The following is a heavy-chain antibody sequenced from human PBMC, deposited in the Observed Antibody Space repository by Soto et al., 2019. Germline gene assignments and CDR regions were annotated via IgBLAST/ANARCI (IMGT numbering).Heavy chain of an antibody. CDR2: IYYSGTT. CDR3: ARDLGLTIFGVVIIPSYYGMDV. V-gene: IGHV4-59*12. Sequence: SETLSLTCTVSGGSINSYYWSWIRQPPGRGLEWIGYIYYSGTTNYNPSLKSRVTISVDTSKNQFSLWLTSVTAADTAVYYCARDLGLTIFGVVIIPSYYGMDVWGQGTTVTGSS. D-gene: IGHD3-3*01. CDR1: GGSINSYY. J-gene: IGHJ6*02.